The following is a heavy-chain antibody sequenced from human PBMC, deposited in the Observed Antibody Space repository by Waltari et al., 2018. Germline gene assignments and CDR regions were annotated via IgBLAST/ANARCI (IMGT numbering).Heavy chain of an antibody. Sequence: EVQLLESGGGLVQPGGSLRLSCAASGFTFSSYAMSWVRQAPGKGLEWVSAISGSGGSTYYADAVKGRFTISRDNSKNTLYLQMNSLRAEDTAVYYCAKIGAARRYYFDYWGQGTLVTVSS. CDR1: GFTFSSYA. CDR3: AKIGAARRYYFDY. J-gene: IGHJ4*02. CDR2: ISGSGGST. V-gene: IGHV3-23*01. D-gene: IGHD6-6*01.